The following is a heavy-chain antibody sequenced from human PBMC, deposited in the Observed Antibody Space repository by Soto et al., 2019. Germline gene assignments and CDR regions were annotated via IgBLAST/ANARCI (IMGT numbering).Heavy chain of an antibody. CDR2: ISAYNGNT. V-gene: IGHV1-18*01. J-gene: IGHJ3*02. CDR3: ARDPDVVVVAAGVDAFDI. D-gene: IGHD2-15*01. Sequence: QVQLVQSGAEVKKPGASVKVSCKASGYTFTSYGISWVRQAPGQGLEWMGWISAYNGNTNDAQELQGRVTMTTDTSPSTAYMELRSLRSDDTAVYYCARDPDVVVVAAGVDAFDIWGQGTMVTVSS. CDR1: GYTFTSYG.